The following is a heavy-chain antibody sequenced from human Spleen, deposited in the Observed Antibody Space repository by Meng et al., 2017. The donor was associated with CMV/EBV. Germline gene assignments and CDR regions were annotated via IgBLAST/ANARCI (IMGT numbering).Heavy chain of an antibody. D-gene: IGHD2-2*01. V-gene: IGHV4-39*01. Sequence: GSLRLSCTVSGGSISSSSYYWGWIRQPPGKGLEWIGSIYYSGSTYYNPSLKSRVTISVDTSKNQFSLKLSSVTAADTAVYYCTKRCTSTSCYSHYYGMDVWGQGTTVTVSS. J-gene: IGHJ6*02. CDR1: GGSISSSSYY. CDR2: IYYSGST. CDR3: TKRCTSTSCYSHYYGMDV.